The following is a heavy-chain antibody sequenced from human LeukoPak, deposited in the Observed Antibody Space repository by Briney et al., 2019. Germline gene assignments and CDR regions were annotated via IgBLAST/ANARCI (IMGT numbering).Heavy chain of an antibody. V-gene: IGHV1-69*05. Sequence: ASVKVSCKASGGTFSSYAISWVRQAPGQGLEWMGGIIPICGTANYAQNFQGRVTITTDESTSTAYMELSSLRSEDTAVYYCARARRIAARLAFYCWGQGTLVTVAS. CDR1: GGTFSSYA. CDR3: ARARRIAARLAFYC. D-gene: IGHD6-6*01. CDR2: IIPICGTA. J-gene: IGHJ4*02.